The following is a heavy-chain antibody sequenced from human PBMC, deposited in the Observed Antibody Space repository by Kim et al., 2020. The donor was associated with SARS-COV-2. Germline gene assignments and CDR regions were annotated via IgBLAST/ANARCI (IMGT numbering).Heavy chain of an antibody. Sequence: SETLSLTCTVSGGSINSYYWSWIRQPPGKGLEWIGYIYYSGTTNYNPSLKSRVTISVDTSKNQFSLKLSSVTAADTAVYYCARHSTSIQRYVIDYWGQGTLVTVSS. CDR1: GGSINSYY. CDR2: IYYSGTT. V-gene: IGHV4-59*08. D-gene: IGHD2-2*01. J-gene: IGHJ4*02. CDR3: ARHSTSIQRYVIDY.